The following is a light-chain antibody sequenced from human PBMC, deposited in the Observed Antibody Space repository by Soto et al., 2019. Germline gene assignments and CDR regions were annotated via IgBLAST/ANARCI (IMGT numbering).Light chain of an antibody. CDR2: AAS. Sequence: DIQMTQSPSSLSASVGDRVTITCRASQSISSHLNWYQQKPGKAPKLLIYAASSLQSGVPSRFSGSGSGTDFSRTISGLQPEDCATYHCQQSYSTPWTFGQGTKVEIK. CDR1: QSISSH. J-gene: IGKJ1*01. V-gene: IGKV1-39*01. CDR3: QQSYSTPWT.